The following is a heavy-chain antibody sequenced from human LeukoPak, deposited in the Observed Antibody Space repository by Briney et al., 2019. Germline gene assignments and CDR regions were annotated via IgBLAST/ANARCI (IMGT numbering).Heavy chain of an antibody. V-gene: IGHV4-31*03. J-gene: IGHJ5*02. D-gene: IGHD2-15*01. Sequence: PSQTLSLTCTVSGGSISSGGYYWSWIRQHPGKGLEWIGYIYYSGSTYYNPSLESRVTISVDTSKNQFSLKLSSVTAADTAVYYCARDLVGPDTEYNWFDPWGQGTLVTVSS. CDR3: ARDLVGPDTEYNWFDP. CDR1: GGSISSGGYY. CDR2: IYYSGST.